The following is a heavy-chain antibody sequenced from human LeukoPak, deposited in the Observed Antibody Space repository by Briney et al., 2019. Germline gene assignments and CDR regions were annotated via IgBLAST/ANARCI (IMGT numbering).Heavy chain of an antibody. D-gene: IGHD5-18*01. CDR2: INHSGST. CDR1: GGSFSGYY. Sequence: PSETLSLTCAVYGGSFSGYYWSWIRQPPGKGLEWIGEINHSGSTNYNPSLKSRVTISVDTSKNQFSLKLSSVTAADTAVCYCARGGGYSYGYRYYFDYWGQGTLVTVSS. CDR3: ARGGGYSYGYRYYFDY. V-gene: IGHV4-34*01. J-gene: IGHJ4*02.